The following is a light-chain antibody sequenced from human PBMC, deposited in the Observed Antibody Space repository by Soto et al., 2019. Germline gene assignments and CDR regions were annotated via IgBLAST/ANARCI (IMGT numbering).Light chain of an antibody. J-gene: IGKJ4*01. Sequence: EIVLTQSPVTLPLSPGERATLPCRPSQSVSSSQLAWYQQKPGQAPRLLMYGASSRATGIPDRLSGSGSGTDFTLTISSPEPEDFAVYYCQQRGDWRPTFGGGTKVDTK. V-gene: IGKV3D-20*02. CDR2: GAS. CDR3: QQRGDWRPT. CDR1: QSVSSSQ.